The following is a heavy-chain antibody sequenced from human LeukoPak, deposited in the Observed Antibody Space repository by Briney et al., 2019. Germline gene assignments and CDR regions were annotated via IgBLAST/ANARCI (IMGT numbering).Heavy chain of an antibody. CDR2: ISSSVTNI. D-gene: IGHD1-26*01. CDR3: ARLGGGVPSGSYARP. J-gene: IGHJ5*02. CDR1: GFTFSDYY. Sequence: GGSLRLSCAASGFTFSDYYMSWFRQAPGKGLEWVSYISSSVTNIYYADSVKGRFTISRDNAKNSLYLQMNSLRAEDTAVYYCARLGGGVPSGSYARPWGQGTLVTVSS. V-gene: IGHV3-11*01.